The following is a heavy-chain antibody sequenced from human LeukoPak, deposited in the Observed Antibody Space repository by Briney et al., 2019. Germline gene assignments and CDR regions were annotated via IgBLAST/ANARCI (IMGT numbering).Heavy chain of an antibody. V-gene: IGHV3-48*01. D-gene: IGHD5-12*01. Sequence: PGGSLRLSCAASGFIFSNYDMNWVRQAPGKGLERVSFISSGGSTIFYADSVKGRFTISRDDAKNSLYVQMNNLRVEDTAVYYCARDENGDSDFDLWGRGTLVTVSS. CDR2: ISSGGSTI. CDR1: GFIFSNYD. CDR3: ARDENGDSDFDL. J-gene: IGHJ2*01.